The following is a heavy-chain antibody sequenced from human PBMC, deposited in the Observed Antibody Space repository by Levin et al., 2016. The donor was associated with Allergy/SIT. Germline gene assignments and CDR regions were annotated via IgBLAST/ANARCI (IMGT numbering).Heavy chain of an antibody. CDR1: GYSFTSYW. D-gene: IGHD3-3*01. Sequence: GESLKISCKGSGYSFTSYWIGWVRQMPGKGLEWMGIIYPGDSDTRYSPSFQGQVTISADKSISTAYLQWSSLKASDTAMYYCARQAYYDFWSGHFFDPWGQGTLVTVSS. J-gene: IGHJ5*02. V-gene: IGHV5-51*01. CDR3: ARQAYYDFWSGHFFDP. CDR2: IYPGDSDT.